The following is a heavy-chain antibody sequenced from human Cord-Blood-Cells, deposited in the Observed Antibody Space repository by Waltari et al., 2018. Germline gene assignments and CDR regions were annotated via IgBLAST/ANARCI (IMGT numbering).Heavy chain of an antibody. D-gene: IGHD1-26*01. CDR3: ARDSIVGRATMVSFDY. Sequence: QVQLVESGGGVVQPGRSLRLSCAASGFTFSSYGMHWVRQAPGKGLEWVAVIWYDGSNKYYADSVKCRFTISRDNSKNTLYLQMNSLRAEDTAVYYCARDSIVGRATMVSFDYWGQGTLVTVSS. V-gene: IGHV3-33*01. CDR2: IWYDGSNK. J-gene: IGHJ4*02. CDR1: GFTFSSYG.